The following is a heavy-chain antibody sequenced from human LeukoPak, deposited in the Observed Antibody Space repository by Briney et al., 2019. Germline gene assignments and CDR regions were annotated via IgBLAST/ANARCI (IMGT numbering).Heavy chain of an antibody. CDR1: GVSISSSEW. J-gene: IGHJ4*02. Sequence: SGTLSLTCAVSGVSISSSEWWVWVRQPPGQGLEWIGEIHRAGRTRYNPSLKSRVTISMDYSKNQFSLKLTSVTAADTAIYYCGKTDIYFNPIDYWGPGSLVTVSS. CDR2: IHRAGRT. V-gene: IGHV4-4*02. CDR3: GKTDIYFNPIDY. D-gene: IGHD3-9*01.